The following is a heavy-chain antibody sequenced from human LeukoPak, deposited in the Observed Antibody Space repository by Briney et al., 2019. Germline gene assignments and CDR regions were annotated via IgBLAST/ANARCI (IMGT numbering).Heavy chain of an antibody. V-gene: IGHV1-46*01. CDR1: GYTFTSYY. D-gene: IGHD6-19*01. J-gene: IGHJ4*02. CDR3: ARDRGLLCGSSGCPDS. CDR2: NNPSSGTT. Sequence: ASVKVSCKASGYTFTSYYMHWVRQAPGQGLEWMGLNNPSSGTTSYAQKFQGRVTMTRDTSTSTVYMELSSLTSEDTAVYYCARDRGLLCGSSGCPDSWGQGTLVTVSS.